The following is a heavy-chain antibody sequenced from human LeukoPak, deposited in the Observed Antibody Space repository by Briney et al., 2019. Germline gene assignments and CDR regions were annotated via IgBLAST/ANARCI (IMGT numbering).Heavy chain of an antibody. V-gene: IGHV3-74*01. CDR2: INTDGSST. J-gene: IGHJ4*02. Sequence: GGSLRLSCAASGFTFTRYWMHWVRQAPGKGLVWVSRINTDGSSTAYADSVKGRFTISRDNAKNTVYLQMNSLRAEDTAVYYCAKDTDSSGTFDYWGQGTLVTVSS. CDR1: GFTFTRYW. D-gene: IGHD3-22*01. CDR3: AKDTDSSGTFDY.